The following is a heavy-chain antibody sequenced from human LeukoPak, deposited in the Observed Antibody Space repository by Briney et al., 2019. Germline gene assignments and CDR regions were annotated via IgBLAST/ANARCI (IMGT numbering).Heavy chain of an antibody. Sequence: GASVKHSCKASGYTFTSYYMHWVREAPGQGLEWMGIIDPSGYSTTYAQKFRGRVTMTRDMSTSTVYMELSSLRSEDTAVYYCARVSSRKSSSDYWGQGTLVTVSS. CDR1: GYTFTSYY. V-gene: IGHV1-46*01. D-gene: IGHD6-6*01. CDR3: ARVSSRKSSSDY. J-gene: IGHJ4*02. CDR2: IDPSGYST.